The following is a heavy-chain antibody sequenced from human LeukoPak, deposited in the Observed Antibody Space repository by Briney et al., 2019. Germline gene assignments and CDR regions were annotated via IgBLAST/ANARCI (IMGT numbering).Heavy chain of an antibody. CDR2: INHSGST. CDR3: AREKYSPGAVDY. CDR1: GGSFSGYY. D-gene: IGHD6-6*01. J-gene: IGHJ4*02. V-gene: IGHV4-34*01. Sequence: PSETLSLACAVYGGSFSGYYWSWIRQPPGKGLEWIGEINHSGSTNYNPSLKSRVTISVDTSKNQFSLKLSSVTAADTAVYYCAREKYSPGAVDYWGQGSLVTVSS.